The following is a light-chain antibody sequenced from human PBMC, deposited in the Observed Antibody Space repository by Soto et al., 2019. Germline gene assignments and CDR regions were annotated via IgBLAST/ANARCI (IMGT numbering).Light chain of an antibody. CDR2: GNI. Sequence: QSVLTQPPSVSGAPGQRVTISCTGNSSNIGAGYDVHWYQQLPGTAPKLLIYGNINRPSGVPDRFSGSKSGTSGSLAITGLQAEDEADYFCQSYDNSLSGYVFGTGTQLTVL. V-gene: IGLV1-40*01. CDR1: SSNIGAGYD. J-gene: IGLJ1*01. CDR3: QSYDNSLSGYV.